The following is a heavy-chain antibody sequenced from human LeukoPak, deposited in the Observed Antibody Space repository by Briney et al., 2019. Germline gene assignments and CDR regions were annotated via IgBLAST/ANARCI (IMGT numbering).Heavy chain of an antibody. Sequence: SETLSLTCAVSGGSISSGGYSWSWLRQPPGKGLEWIGYIYHSGSTYYNPSLKSRVTISVDRSKNQFSLKLSSVTAADTAVYYCARFLYRFGYYFDYWGQGTLVTVSS. D-gene: IGHD3-10*01. CDR3: ARFLYRFGYYFDY. V-gene: IGHV4-30-2*01. CDR1: GGSISSGGYS. CDR2: IYHSGST. J-gene: IGHJ4*02.